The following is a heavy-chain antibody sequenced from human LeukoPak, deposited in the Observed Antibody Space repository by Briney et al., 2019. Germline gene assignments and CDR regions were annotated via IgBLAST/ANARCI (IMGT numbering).Heavy chain of an antibody. CDR3: FGIF. D-gene: IGHD1-14*01. CDR2: INPDGSET. J-gene: IGHJ4*02. Sequence: PGGSLRLSCPASGFTFSTYWINWARQAPGKGLEWVGNINPDGSETYYVDSVKGRFIISRDNAKNSLYLQMNSLKTEDTAVYYCFGIFWGQGTLVTVSS. V-gene: IGHV3-7*01. CDR1: GFTFSTYW.